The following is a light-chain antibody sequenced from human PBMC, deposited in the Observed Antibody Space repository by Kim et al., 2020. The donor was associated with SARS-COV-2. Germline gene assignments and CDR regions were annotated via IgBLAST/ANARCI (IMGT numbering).Light chain of an antibody. J-gene: IGKJ3*01. CDR2: NAS. CDR3: QQCNTYPAT. Sequence: TSVGDKVNITCPASQSISSWLAWYQQRPGKAPKLLSYNASSLKRGVPSKFSGSGSGTEFSLSISSLQPDDFATYYCQQCNTYPATFGPGTKMDIK. CDR1: QSISSW. V-gene: IGKV1-5*01.